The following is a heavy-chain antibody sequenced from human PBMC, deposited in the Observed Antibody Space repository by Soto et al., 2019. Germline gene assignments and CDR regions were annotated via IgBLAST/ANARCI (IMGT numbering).Heavy chain of an antibody. D-gene: IGHD1-1*01. J-gene: IGHJ4*02. V-gene: IGHV1-18*01. CDR1: GYTFTSYG. CDR2: ISAHNGNT. Sequence: QVHLVQSGAEVKKPGASVKVSCKGSGYTFTSYGITWVRQAPGQGLEWMGWISAHNGNTNYAQKLQGRVTVTRDTSTSPAYMELRSLRSDDTAVYSCARGRYGDSCGQGALVPVSS. CDR3: ARGRYGDS.